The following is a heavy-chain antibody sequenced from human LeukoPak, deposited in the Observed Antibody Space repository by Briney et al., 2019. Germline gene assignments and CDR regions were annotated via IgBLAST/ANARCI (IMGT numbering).Heavy chain of an antibody. V-gene: IGHV1-46*01. D-gene: IGHD1-26*01. CDR3: ARDNSVGDNAWWFDP. CDR1: GYTFTSNY. Sequence: ASVKASCKAFGYTFTSNYMHWVRQAPGQGLEWMGLINPTGGSTGYAQKFQGRVTMTRDMSTSTDYMELSSLRSEDTAIYYCARDNSVGDNAWWFDPWGQGTLVTVSS. J-gene: IGHJ5*02. CDR2: INPTGGST.